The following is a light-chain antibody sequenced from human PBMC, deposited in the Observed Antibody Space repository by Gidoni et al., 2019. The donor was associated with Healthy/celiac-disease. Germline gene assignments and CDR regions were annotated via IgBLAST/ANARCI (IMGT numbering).Light chain of an antibody. CDR1: QDISNY. CDR2: DAS. V-gene: IGKV1-33*01. J-gene: IGKJ2*01. CDR3: KQYDNLPPYT. Sequence: DIQMTQSPSSLSASVGDRVTITCQASQDISNYLNWYQQKPGKAPKLLIYDASNLETGVPSRFSGSGSGTDFTFTISSLQPEDIATYYCKQYDNLPPYTFGQGTKLESK.